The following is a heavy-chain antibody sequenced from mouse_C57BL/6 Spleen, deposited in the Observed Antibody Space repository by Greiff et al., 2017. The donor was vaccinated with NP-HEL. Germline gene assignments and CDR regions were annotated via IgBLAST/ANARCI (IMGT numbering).Heavy chain of an antibody. V-gene: IGHV5-4*01. Sequence: EVQRVESGGGLVKPGGSLKLSCAASGFTFSSYAMSWVRQTPEKRLEWVATISDGGSNTYYPDNVKGRFTISRDNAKNNLYLQMSHLKSEDTAMYYCARYGYDYESWYVDVWGKGTTVTVSS. CDR3: ARYGYDYESWYVDV. CDR1: GFTFSSYA. CDR2: ISDGGSNT. D-gene: IGHD2-4*01. J-gene: IGHJ1*03.